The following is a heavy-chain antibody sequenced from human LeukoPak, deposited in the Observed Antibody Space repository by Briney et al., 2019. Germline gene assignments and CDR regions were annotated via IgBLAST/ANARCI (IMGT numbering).Heavy chain of an antibody. Sequence: PGGSLRLSCAASGFTFSSYAMSWVRQAPGKGLEWVSGISGSGGSTYYADSVKGRFTISRDNSKNTLYLQMNSLRAEDTAVYYCAHRYDFWSGYLYWGQGTLVTVSS. CDR1: GFTFSSYA. D-gene: IGHD3-3*01. CDR3: AHRYDFWSGYLY. V-gene: IGHV3-23*01. CDR2: ISGSGGST. J-gene: IGHJ4*02.